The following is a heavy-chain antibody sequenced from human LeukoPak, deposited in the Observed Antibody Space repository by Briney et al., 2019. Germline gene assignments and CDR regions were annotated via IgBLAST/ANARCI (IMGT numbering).Heavy chain of an antibody. CDR1: GYTFTSYD. Sequence: GASVKVSCKASGYTFTSYDINWVRQATGQGLEWMGWMNPNSGNTGYAQKFQGRVNITRNTSISTAYMELSSLRSEDTAVYYCARGGDFWSGYYPNYYYYYMDVWGKGTTVAVSS. CDR2: MNPNSGNT. CDR3: ARGGDFWSGYYPNYYYYYMDV. V-gene: IGHV1-8*03. D-gene: IGHD3-3*01. J-gene: IGHJ6*03.